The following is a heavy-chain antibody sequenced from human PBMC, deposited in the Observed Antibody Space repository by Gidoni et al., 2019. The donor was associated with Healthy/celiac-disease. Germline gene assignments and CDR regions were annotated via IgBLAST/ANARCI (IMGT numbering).Heavy chain of an antibody. CDR2: IYPGDSDT. CDR3: ARHRIGELLTGYFDL. D-gene: IGHD3-10*01. J-gene: IGHJ2*01. V-gene: IGHV5-51*01. CDR1: GYRFTSYW. Sequence: EVQLVQSGAEVKKPGESLKISCKGSGYRFTSYWLGWVRQMPGKGLEWRGIIYPGDSDTRYSPSFQGQVTISADKSISTAYLQWSSLKASDTAMYYCARHRIGELLTGYFDLWGRGTLVTVSS.